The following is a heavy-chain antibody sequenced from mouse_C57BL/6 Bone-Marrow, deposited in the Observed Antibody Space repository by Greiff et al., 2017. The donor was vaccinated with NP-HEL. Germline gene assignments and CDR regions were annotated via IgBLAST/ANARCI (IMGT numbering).Heavy chain of an antibody. D-gene: IGHD2-1*01. CDR3: TTGGIYRYAY. CDR1: GFNIKDDY. CDR2: IDPENGDT. V-gene: IGHV14-4*01. J-gene: IGHJ3*01. Sequence: VQLQQSGAELVRPGASVKLSCTASGFNIKDDYMHWVKQRPEQGLEWIGWIDPENGDTEYASKFQGKATITADTSSNTAYLQLSSLTSEDTAVYYCTTGGIYRYAYWGQGTLVTVSA.